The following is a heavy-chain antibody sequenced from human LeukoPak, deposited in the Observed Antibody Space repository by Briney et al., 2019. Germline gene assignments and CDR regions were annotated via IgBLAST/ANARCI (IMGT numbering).Heavy chain of an antibody. V-gene: IGHV3-30*02. Sequence: PGGSLRLSCAASGFTFSSYGMHWFRQAPGKGLEWVAFIRYDGSNKYYADSVKGRFTISRDNSKNTLYLQMNSLRAEDTAVYYCAKAELPAAPPGYDAFDIWGQGTMVTVSS. CDR3: AKAELPAAPPGYDAFDI. J-gene: IGHJ3*02. D-gene: IGHD2-2*01. CDR2: IRYDGSNK. CDR1: GFTFSSYG.